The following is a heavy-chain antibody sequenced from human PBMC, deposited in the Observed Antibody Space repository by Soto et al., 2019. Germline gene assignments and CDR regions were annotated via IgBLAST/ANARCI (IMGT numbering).Heavy chain of an antibody. Sequence: GGSLRLSCAASGFTFSDYYMSWIRQAPGKGLEWVSYISSSSSYTNYADSVKGRFTISRDNAKNSLYLQMNSLRAEDTAVYYCARDAGGYDFWRASYEYGMDVWGQGTTVTVSS. V-gene: IGHV3-11*06. CDR2: ISSSSSYT. J-gene: IGHJ6*02. CDR3: ARDAGGYDFWRASYEYGMDV. D-gene: IGHD3-3*01. CDR1: GFTFSDYY.